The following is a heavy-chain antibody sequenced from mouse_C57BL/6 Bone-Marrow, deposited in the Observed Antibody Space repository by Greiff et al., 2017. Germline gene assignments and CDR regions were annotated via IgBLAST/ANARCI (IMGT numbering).Heavy chain of an antibody. Sequence: EVKLMESGPSLVRPSQTLSLTCTVTGFSINSDCYWIWIRQFPGNKLEYIGYTFYSGITYYNPSLESRTYITRDTSKNQFSLTLSSVTTEDTATYYCARDPHYYGSSPLAMDYWGQGTSVTVSS. CDR2: TFYSGIT. CDR3: ARDPHYYGSSPLAMDY. D-gene: IGHD1-1*01. V-gene: IGHV3-3*01. J-gene: IGHJ4*01. CDR1: GFSINSDCY.